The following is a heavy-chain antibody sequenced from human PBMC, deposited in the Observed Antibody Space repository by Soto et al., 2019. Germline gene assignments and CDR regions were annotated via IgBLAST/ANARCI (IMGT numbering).Heavy chain of an antibody. J-gene: IGHJ4*02. CDR1: GFPLSGSF. V-gene: IGHV3-73*01. Sequence: GGSLRLSCAASGFPLSGSFVHWVRQASGKGLEWLGLIKKKPDSYATRYAESLRGRFTISRDDSVNTAYLHMNSLSTEDTAVYYCAATGRWGQGTLVTVSS. D-gene: IGHD3-10*01. CDR3: AATGR. CDR2: IKKKPDSYAT.